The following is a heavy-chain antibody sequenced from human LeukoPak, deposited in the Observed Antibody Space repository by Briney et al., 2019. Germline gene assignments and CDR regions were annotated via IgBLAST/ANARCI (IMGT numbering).Heavy chain of an antibody. CDR2: ISSSGSTI. J-gene: IGHJ4*02. CDR1: GFTFSDYY. CDR3: ARTDRTLDKNFDY. D-gene: IGHD2-2*03. Sequence: PGGSLRLSCAASGFTFSDYYMSWIRQAPGEGLEWVSYISSSGSTIYYADSVKGRFTISRDNAKNSLYLQMNSLRAEDTAVYYCARTDRTLDKNFDYWGQGTLVTVSS. V-gene: IGHV3-11*01.